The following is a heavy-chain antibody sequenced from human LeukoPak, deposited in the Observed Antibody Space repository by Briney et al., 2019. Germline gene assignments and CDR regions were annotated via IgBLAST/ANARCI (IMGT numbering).Heavy chain of an antibody. CDR1: GYSFTSYW. Sequence: GESLKISCKGSGYSFTSYWIAWVRQMPGKGLEWMGIIYPGDSDTRYSPSFQGQVTISSDRSISTAYLQWSSLKASDTAMYYCARRQGYDSASYYFDYWGQGTLVSVSS. CDR3: ARRQGYDSASYYFDY. CDR2: IYPGDSDT. V-gene: IGHV5-51*01. J-gene: IGHJ4*02. D-gene: IGHD6-19*01.